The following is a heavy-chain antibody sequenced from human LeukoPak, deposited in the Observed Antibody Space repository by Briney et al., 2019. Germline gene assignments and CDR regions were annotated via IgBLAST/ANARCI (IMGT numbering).Heavy chain of an antibody. J-gene: IGHJ4*02. D-gene: IGHD3-10*01. CDR3: ARVDYYGSGSSDY. CDR1: GFTVSTNY. V-gene: IGHV3-66*01. CDR2: IYSGGST. Sequence: GGSLRLSCAASGFTVSTNYMSWVRQAPGKGLEWVSVIYSGGSTYYADSVKGRFTISRDNSKNTLYLQMNSLRAEDTAVYYCARVDYYGSGSSDYWGQGTLVTVSS.